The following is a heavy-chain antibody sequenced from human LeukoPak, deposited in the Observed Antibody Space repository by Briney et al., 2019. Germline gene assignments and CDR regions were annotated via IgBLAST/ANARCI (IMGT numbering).Heavy chain of an antibody. V-gene: IGHV4-4*07. CDR2: IYISGST. CDR1: GASINSHY. CDR3: ARALNPLTGTYYFDY. J-gene: IGHJ4*02. D-gene: IGHD4/OR15-4a*01. Sequence: SETLSLTCSVSGASINSHYWTWIRQPAGKGLEWIGRIYISGSTNYSPSLKSRVTMSVDTSKNQFSLNLISVTAADTAVYYCARALNPLTGTYYFDYWGQGTLVTVSS.